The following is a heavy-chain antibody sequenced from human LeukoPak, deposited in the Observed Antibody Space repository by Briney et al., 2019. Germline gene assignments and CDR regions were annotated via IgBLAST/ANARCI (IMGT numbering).Heavy chain of an antibody. CDR1: GFTFSSYE. Sequence: GGSLRLSCAASGFTFSSYEMNWVRQAPGKGLEWVSYISSSGSTIYYADSVKGRFTISRDNAKNSLYLQMNSLRAEDTAVYYCARGGSYLSAFDIWGQGTMVTVSS. J-gene: IGHJ3*02. CDR3: ARGGSYLSAFDI. CDR2: ISSSGSTI. V-gene: IGHV3-48*03. D-gene: IGHD1-26*01.